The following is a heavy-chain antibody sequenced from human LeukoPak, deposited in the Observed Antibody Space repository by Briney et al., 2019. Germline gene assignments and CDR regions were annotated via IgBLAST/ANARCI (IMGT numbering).Heavy chain of an antibody. V-gene: IGHV4-59*08. CDR2: IYYSGST. CDR1: GGSLSSYH. CDR3: ARSGYCSRTTCYGPHAFDI. Sequence: PSETLSLTCTVSGGSLSSYHWSWIRQPPGKGLEWIGYIYYSGSTNYTPSLKSRVTISVDTSKNQFSLKLSSVTAADTAVYYCARSGYCSRTTCYGPHAFDIWGQGTMVTVSS. D-gene: IGHD2-2*01. J-gene: IGHJ3*02.